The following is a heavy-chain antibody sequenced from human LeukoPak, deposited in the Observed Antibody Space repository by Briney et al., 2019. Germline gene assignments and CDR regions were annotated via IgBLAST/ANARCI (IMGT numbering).Heavy chain of an antibody. Sequence: PGGSLRLSCAASGFTFSSYAMSWVRQAPGKGLEWVSVISDGGGSTYYADSVKGRFTVSRDNSKNTLYVQMNSLRAGDTAVYYCAKGGKSTSGFDSWGQGTLVTVSS. V-gene: IGHV3-23*01. J-gene: IGHJ4*02. CDR3: AKGGKSTSGFDS. D-gene: IGHD2/OR15-2a*01. CDR2: ISDGGGST. CDR1: GFTFSSYA.